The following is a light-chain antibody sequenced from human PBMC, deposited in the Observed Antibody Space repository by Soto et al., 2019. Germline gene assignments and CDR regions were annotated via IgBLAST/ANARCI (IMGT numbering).Light chain of an antibody. J-gene: IGKJ1*01. CDR3: QHYNSYSEA. V-gene: IGKV1-5*03. CDR2: KAS. CDR1: QTISSW. Sequence: QXXXTVSGSVGDRVTITCRASQTISSWLAWYQQKPGKAPKLLIYKASTLKSGVPSRFSGSGSGTEFTLTISSLQPDDFATYYCQHYNSYSEAFGQGTK.